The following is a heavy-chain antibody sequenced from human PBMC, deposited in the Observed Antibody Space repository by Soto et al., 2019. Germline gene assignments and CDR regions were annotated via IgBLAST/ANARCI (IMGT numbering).Heavy chain of an antibody. D-gene: IGHD3-3*01. CDR1: GITFGSRA. J-gene: IGHJ4*02. Sequence: GGSLRLSCVASGITFGSRAMSWVRQAPGEGLEWVSYISSSGSTIYYADSVKGRFTISRDNAKNSLYLQMNSLRAEDTAVYYCARDFRGPMLEWLLYVDYWGQGTLVTVSS. V-gene: IGHV3-48*04. CDR3: ARDFRGPMLEWLLYVDY. CDR2: ISSSGSTI.